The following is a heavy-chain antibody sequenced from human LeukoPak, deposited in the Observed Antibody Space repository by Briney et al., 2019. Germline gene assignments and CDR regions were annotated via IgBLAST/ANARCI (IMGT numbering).Heavy chain of an antibody. J-gene: IGHJ6*03. CDR2: IKQDGSEK. CDR3: ARAQEQLAPGAYYYYYYMDV. Sequence: GGSLRLSCAASGFTFSSYWMSWVRQAPGKGLEWVANIKQDGSEKYYVDSVKGRFTISRDNAKNSLYLQMNSLRAEDTAVYYCARAQEQLAPGAYYYYYYMDVWGKGTTVTVSS. V-gene: IGHV3-7*01. D-gene: IGHD6-6*01. CDR1: GFTFSSYW.